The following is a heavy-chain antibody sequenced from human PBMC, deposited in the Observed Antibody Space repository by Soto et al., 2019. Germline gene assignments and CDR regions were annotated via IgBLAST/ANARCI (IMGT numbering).Heavy chain of an antibody. Sequence: EVQLLESGGALVQPGGSLRLSCVASGFSFNKYAMHWVRQAPGKGLEYVSGTSSDGVSTYYGNSVKGRFTISRDNSKKALFPQMGSLRLDDGAVYNCPIAKVRFCCGSYACWGQRSRVAVSS. CDR3: PIAKVRFCCGSYAC. V-gene: IGHV3-64*01. CDR1: GFSFNKYA. J-gene: IGHJ4*02. CDR2: TSSDGVST. D-gene: IGHD2-2*01.